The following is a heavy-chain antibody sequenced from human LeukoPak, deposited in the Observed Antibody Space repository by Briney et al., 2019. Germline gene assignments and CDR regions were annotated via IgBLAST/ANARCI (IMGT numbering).Heavy chain of an antibody. D-gene: IGHD3-16*01. J-gene: IGHJ6*03. V-gene: IGHV1-2*02. CDR1: GYTFTGYY. CDR3: AGMITPYYYMDV. CDR2: INPNSGGT. Sequence: ASVKVSCKASGYTFTGYYMHWVRQAPGQGLEWMGWINPNSGGTNYAQKFQGRVTMTRDTSISTAYMELSRLRSDDTAVYYCAGMITPYYYMDVWGKGTTVTVSS.